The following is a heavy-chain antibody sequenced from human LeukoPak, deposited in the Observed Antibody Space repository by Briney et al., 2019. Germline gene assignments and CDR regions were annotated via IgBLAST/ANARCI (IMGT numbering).Heavy chain of an antibody. CDR2: IYYSGST. V-gene: IGHV4-59*01. J-gene: IGHJ5*02. D-gene: IGHD5-12*01. CDR1: GGSISSYY. CDR3: ARGGEIWFDP. Sequence: PSETLSLTCTVSGGSISSYYWSWIRQPPGKGLGWIGYIYYSGSTNYNPSLKSRVTISVDTSKNQFSLKLTSVTTADTAVYYCARGGEIWFDPWGQGTLVTVSS.